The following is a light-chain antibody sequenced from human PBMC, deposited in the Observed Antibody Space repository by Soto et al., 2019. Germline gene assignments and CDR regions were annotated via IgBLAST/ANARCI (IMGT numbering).Light chain of an antibody. CDR1: SSDAGANNY. CDR3: SSYAGSNNVI. J-gene: IGLJ2*01. CDR2: EVS. Sequence: QSALTQPPSASGSPGQSVTISCTGTSSDAGANNYVSWYQQHPGKAPKLMIYEVSERPSGVPDHFSGSKSGNTASLIVSGLQAEDEADYYCSSYAGSNNVIFGGGTKLTVL. V-gene: IGLV2-8*01.